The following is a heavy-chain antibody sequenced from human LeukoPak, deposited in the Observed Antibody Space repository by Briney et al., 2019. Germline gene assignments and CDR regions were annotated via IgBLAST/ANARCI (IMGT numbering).Heavy chain of an antibody. CDR2: IIPIFGTA. CDR3: ARSPDWAAAGIREGYFDY. CDR1: GGTFSSYA. J-gene: IGHJ4*02. V-gene: IGHV1-69*13. D-gene: IGHD6-13*01. Sequence: ASVKVSCKASGGTFSSYAISWVRQAPGQGLEWMGGIIPIFGTANYAQKFQGRVTITADESTSTAYMELSSLRSEDTAVYYCARSPDWAAAGIREGYFDYWGQGTLVTVSS.